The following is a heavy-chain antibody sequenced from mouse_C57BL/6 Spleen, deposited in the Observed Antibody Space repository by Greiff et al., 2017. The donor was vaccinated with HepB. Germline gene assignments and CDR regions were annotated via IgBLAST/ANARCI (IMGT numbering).Heavy chain of an antibody. J-gene: IGHJ2*01. CDR2: ISSGGSYT. Sequence: EVHLVESGGDLVKPGGSLKLSCAASGFTFSSYGMSWVRQTPDKRLEWVATISSGGSYTYYPDSVKGRFTISRDNAKNTLYLQMSSLKSEDTAMYYCARPLDSSGYLLDYWGQGTTLTVSS. CDR1: GFTFSSYG. CDR3: ARPLDSSGYLLDY. V-gene: IGHV5-6*01. D-gene: IGHD3-2*02.